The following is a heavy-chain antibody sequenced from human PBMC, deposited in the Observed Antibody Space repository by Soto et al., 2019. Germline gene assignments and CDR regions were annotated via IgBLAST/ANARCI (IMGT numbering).Heavy chain of an antibody. CDR2: IYYSGST. Sequence: QVQLQESGPGLVKPSQTLSLTCTVSGGSISSGGYYWSWIRQHPGKGLEWIGYIYYSGSTYYNPSLMSRVTISVDTSKNQFSLKLSSVTAADTAVYYCARDRPHYGSGSYTVESLDYWGQGTLVTVSS. J-gene: IGHJ4*02. D-gene: IGHD3-10*01. V-gene: IGHV4-31*03. CDR3: ARDRPHYGSGSYTVESLDY. CDR1: GGSISSGGYY.